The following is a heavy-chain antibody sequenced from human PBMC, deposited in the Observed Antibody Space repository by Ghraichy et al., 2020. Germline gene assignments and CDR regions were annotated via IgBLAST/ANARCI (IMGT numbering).Heavy chain of an antibody. CDR2: ISGSGGST. CDR3: AKGEGYCSGGSCYSRGY. V-gene: IGHV3-23*01. J-gene: IGHJ4*02. Sequence: GGSLRLSCAASGFTFSSYAMSWVRQAPGKGLEWVSAISGSGGSTYYADSVKGRFTISRDNSKNTLYLQMNSLRAEDTAVYYCAKGEGYCSGGSCYSRGYWGQGTLVTVSS. D-gene: IGHD2-15*01. CDR1: GFTFSSYA.